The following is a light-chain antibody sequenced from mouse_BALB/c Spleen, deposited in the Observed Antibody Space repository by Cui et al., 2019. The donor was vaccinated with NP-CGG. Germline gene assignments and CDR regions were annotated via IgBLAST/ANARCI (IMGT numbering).Light chain of an antibody. Sequence: QAVVTQESALTTSPGETVTLTRRTSTRAVTTSNYANWVQEKPDHLFTGLIGGTNNRVPGVPARFSGSLIGDKAARTITGAQTEDEAIYFCALWYSNHWVFGGGTILTVL. V-gene: IGLV1*01. CDR3: ALWYSNHWV. CDR1: TRAVTTSNY. CDR2: GTN. J-gene: IGLJ1*01.